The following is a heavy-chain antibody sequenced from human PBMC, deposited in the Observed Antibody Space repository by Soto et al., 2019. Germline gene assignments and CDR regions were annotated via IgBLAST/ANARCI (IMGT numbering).Heavy chain of an antibody. J-gene: IGHJ6*03. CDR1: GFTFSSYW. CDR2: IKQDGSEK. V-gene: IGHV3-7*01. Sequence: ESGGGLVQPGGSLRLSCAASGFTFSSYWMSWVRQAPGKGLEWVANIKQDGSEKYYVDSVKGRFTISRDNAKNSLYLQMNSLRAEDTAVYYCARAGGYYDFWSGYYAHYYYYYMDVWGKGTTVTVSS. D-gene: IGHD3-3*01. CDR3: ARAGGYYDFWSGYYAHYYYYYMDV.